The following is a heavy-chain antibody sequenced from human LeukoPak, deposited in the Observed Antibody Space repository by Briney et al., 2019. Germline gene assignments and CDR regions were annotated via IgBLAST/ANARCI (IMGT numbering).Heavy chain of an antibody. V-gene: IGHV1-18*01. CDR3: AREQQLIRGDY. CDR1: GYTFTSYS. CDR2: ISAYNGKS. J-gene: IGHJ4*02. Sequence: GASVTVSFKASGYTFTSYSINWVGQAPGQGVEWMGWISAYNGKSHYTQKFQGRVTMTTDTSTSTAYMELRSLRSDDTAVYYCAREQQLIRGDYWGQGTLVTVSS. D-gene: IGHD6-13*01.